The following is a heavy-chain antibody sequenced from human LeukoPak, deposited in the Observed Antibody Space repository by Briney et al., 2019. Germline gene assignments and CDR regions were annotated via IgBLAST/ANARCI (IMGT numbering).Heavy chain of an antibody. CDR1: GFSPCDQW. D-gene: IGHD1-1*01. CDR3: ARDGRGGQNDY. CDR2: IREDGSEK. J-gene: IGHJ4*02. V-gene: IGHV3-7*01. Sequence: GGSLRLSCAASGFSPCDQWMSCVPQAPGKGLEWVANIREDGSEKKYMDSVKGRFTISRDNAKNSVYLQMNSLRAEDTAVYYCARDGRGGQNDYWGQGTLVTVSS.